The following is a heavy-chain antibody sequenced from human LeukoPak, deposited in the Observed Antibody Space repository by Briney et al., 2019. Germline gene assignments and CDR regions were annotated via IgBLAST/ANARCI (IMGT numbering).Heavy chain of an antibody. Sequence: SETLSLTCAVYGGSFSGYYWGWVRQPPGKGLEWIGEINHSGSTNYNPSLKSRVTISVDTSKNQFSLKLSSVTAADTAVYYCARKLRRGIDYWGQGTLVTVSS. CDR1: GGSFSGYY. CDR2: INHSGST. CDR3: ARKLRRGIDY. D-gene: IGHD4-17*01. V-gene: IGHV4-34*01. J-gene: IGHJ4*02.